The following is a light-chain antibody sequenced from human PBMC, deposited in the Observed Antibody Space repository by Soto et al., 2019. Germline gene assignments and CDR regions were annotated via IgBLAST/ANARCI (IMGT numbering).Light chain of an antibody. Sequence: DIQMTQSPSSLSASGGDRVTITCRASQGISNNLAWYQQKPGKVPQLLIYGASTLQSGVPSRFSGSRSGTDFTLTISSLQPEDVATYYCQKYDSAPLTFGQGTKVEFK. CDR3: QKYDSAPLT. CDR2: GAS. CDR1: QGISNN. V-gene: IGKV1-27*01. J-gene: IGKJ1*01.